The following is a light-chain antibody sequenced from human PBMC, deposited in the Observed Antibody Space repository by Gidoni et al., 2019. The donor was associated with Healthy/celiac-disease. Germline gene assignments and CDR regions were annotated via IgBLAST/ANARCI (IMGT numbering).Light chain of an antibody. J-gene: IGKJ1*01. CDR1: QSVGSSY. V-gene: IGKV3D-20*01. Sequence: EIVLTPSPATLSLSPGERATLSCGASQSVGSSYLAWYQQKPGLAPRLLIYDASSRATGIPDRFSGSGSGTDFTLTISRLEPEDFAVYYCQQYGSSPRTFGQGTKVEIK. CDR3: QQYGSSPRT. CDR2: DAS.